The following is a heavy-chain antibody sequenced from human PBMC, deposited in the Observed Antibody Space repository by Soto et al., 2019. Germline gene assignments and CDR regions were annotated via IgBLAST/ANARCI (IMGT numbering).Heavy chain of an antibody. J-gene: IGHJ4*02. V-gene: IGHV3-30-3*01. CDR2: ISYDGSNK. D-gene: IGHD6-19*01. CDR3: ARDKSPYSSGWHHRHFDY. CDR1: GFTFRSYA. Sequence: QVQLVESGGCVVQPGRSLRLSCAASGFTFRSYAMHWVRQAPGKGLEWVAVISYDGSNKYYADSVKGRFTISRDNSKNTLSLQMYSLRAEDTAVYYSARDKSPYSSGWHHRHFDYWGLGTLVTVSS.